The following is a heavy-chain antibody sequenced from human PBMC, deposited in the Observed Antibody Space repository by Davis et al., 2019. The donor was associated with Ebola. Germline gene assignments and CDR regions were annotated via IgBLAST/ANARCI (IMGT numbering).Heavy chain of an antibody. CDR2: ISGDGGST. V-gene: IGHV3-43*01. CDR3: AKASLPSGRYSPFDS. CDR1: GFTFDAYT. Sequence: PGGSLRLSCAAAGFTFDAYTMHWVRQAPGKGLEWVSLISGDGGSTYYADSVKGRFTISRDNSKNSLYLQMNSLRTDDTALYFCAKASLPSGRYSPFDSWGQGTLVTVSS. J-gene: IGHJ4*02. D-gene: IGHD1-26*01.